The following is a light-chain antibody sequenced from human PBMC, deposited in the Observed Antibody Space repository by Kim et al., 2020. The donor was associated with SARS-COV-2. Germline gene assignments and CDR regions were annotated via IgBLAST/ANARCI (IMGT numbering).Light chain of an antibody. J-gene: IGKJ5*01. CDR1: QDIRND. CDR3: LQHSTYPIT. CDR2: GAS. Sequence: APVGVRATITCRASQDIRNDLGWYQQNPGRAPKRLIYGASSLQSGVPSRFSGSGSGTEFTLTISSVQPEDFATYFCLQHSTYPITFGQGTRLEIK. V-gene: IGKV1-17*01.